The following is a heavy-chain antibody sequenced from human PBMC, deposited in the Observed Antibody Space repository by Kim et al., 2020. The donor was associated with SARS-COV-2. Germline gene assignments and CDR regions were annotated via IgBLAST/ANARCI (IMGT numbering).Heavy chain of an antibody. J-gene: IGHJ4*02. CDR1: GGSFSGYY. Sequence: SETLSLTCAVYGGSFSGYYWSWIRQPPGKGLEWIGEINHSGSTNYNPSRKSRVTISVDTSKNQFSLKLSSVTAADTAVYYCARRLTSGWRVFDYWGQGTLVTDSS. V-gene: IGHV4-34*01. CDR2: INHSGST. D-gene: IGHD6-19*01. CDR3: ARRLTSGWRVFDY.